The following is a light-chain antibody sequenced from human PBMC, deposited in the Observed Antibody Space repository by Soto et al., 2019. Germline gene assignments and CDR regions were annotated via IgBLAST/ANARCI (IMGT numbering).Light chain of an antibody. CDR1: SFGTIT. CDR3: QVWDSRRDHVV. V-gene: IGLV3-21*02. CDR2: DDT. Sequence: YELNQPPSVSVAPGQTARITCGTSSFGTITVHWYQQRPGQAPVVVVDDDTDRPSGIPERFSGSKSGNTATLTISRVEAGDEADYYCQVWDSRRDHVVFGGGTKLTVL. J-gene: IGLJ3*02.